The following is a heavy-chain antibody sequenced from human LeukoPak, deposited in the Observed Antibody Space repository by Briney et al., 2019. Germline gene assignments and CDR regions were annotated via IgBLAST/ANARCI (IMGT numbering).Heavy chain of an antibody. CDR1: GYTFTGYY. CDR2: INPSDRSA. V-gene: IGHV1-46*01. J-gene: IGHJ4*02. D-gene: IGHD3-22*01. Sequence: ASVKVSCKASGYTFTGYYMHWVRQAPGQGVEWMAIINPSDRSAGYAQKFQGRVTLTRDTSTSTVYMELSSLRSEDTAVYYCASAKYDIGGYFPLDYWGQGTLVTVSS. CDR3: ASAKYDIGGYFPLDY.